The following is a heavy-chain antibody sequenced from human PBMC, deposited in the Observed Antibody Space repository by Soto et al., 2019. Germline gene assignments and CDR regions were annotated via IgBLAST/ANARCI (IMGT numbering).Heavy chain of an antibody. Sequence: QVHLVESGGGVVQPGRSLRLSCAASGFSFSNSGMHWVRQAPGKGLEWVAIIWFDGTKKYYADSVKGRFTISRDNSKNTVYLQMNSLRAEDTAVYYCARGPLTIYDTSGYYDSWGQGTLVTVSS. J-gene: IGHJ5*01. V-gene: IGHV3-33*01. CDR2: IWFDGTKK. CDR3: ARGPLTIYDTSGYYDS. D-gene: IGHD3-22*01. CDR1: GFSFSNSG.